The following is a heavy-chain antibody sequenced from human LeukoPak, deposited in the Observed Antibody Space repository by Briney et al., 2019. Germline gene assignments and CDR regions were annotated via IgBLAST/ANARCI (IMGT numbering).Heavy chain of an antibody. CDR3: ARVSSGYYYYYYYYMDV. CDR2: INHSGST. Sequence: SETLSLTCAVYGGSFSGYYWSWIRQPPGKGLEWIGEINHSGSTNYNPSLKSRVTISVDTSKNQFSLKLSSVTAADTAVYYSARVSSGYYYYYYYYMDVWGKGTTVTVSS. J-gene: IGHJ6*03. V-gene: IGHV4-34*01. CDR1: GGSFSGYY. D-gene: IGHD3-22*01.